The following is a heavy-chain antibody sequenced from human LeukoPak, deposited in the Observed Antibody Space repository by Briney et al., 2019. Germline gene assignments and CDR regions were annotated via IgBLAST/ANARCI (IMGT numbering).Heavy chain of an antibody. V-gene: IGHV1-46*02. Sequence: GASVKVSCKASGYTFNTYYIHWVRQAPGQGLEWMGIINPSGGSTIYTQKFQGRVTMTRDTSISTAYMELSRLRSDDTAVYYCAIGGYYGSGSEGFDPWGQGTLVTVSS. D-gene: IGHD3-10*01. CDR1: GYTFNTYY. CDR2: INPSGGST. CDR3: AIGGYYGSGSEGFDP. J-gene: IGHJ5*02.